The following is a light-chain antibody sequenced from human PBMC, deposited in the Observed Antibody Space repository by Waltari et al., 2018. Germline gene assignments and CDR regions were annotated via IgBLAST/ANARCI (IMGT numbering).Light chain of an antibody. CDR2: DVR. CDR1: SRDLGAYTL. V-gene: IGLV2-8*01. Sequence: QSALTQPPSASGPPGQSITISCTGTSRDLGAYTLSPWYQQHPGKAPKRMIFDVRKRPSGVPDRFSGSKSGNTASLTVSGLQAEDEADYYCNSYAGGDILYVFGTGTRVTVL. J-gene: IGLJ1*01. CDR3: NSYAGGDILYV.